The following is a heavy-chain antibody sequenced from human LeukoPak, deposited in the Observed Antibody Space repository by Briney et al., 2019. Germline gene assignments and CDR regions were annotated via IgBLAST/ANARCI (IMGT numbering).Heavy chain of an antibody. CDR3: ARGRGNKVVGVYRSSWFEP. D-gene: IGHD3-22*01. CDR2: INHSGST. CDR1: GGSSSGYY. Sequence: SETLSLTCAVYGGSSSGYYWSWIRQPPGKGLEWIGEINHSGSTNYNPSLKSRVTISVDTSKNQFSLKLSSVTAAETAVYYCARGRGNKVVGVYRSSWFEPWGQGTLVTVSS. J-gene: IGHJ5*02. V-gene: IGHV4-34*01.